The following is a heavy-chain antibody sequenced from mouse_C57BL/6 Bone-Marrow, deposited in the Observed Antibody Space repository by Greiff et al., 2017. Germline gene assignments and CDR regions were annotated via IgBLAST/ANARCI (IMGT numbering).Heavy chain of an antibody. D-gene: IGHD1-1*01. CDR1: GYTFTSYW. J-gene: IGHJ4*01. V-gene: IGHV1-69*01. Sequence: QVQLQQPGAELVMPGASVKLSCKASGYTFTSYWMHWVKQRPGQGLEWIGEIDPSDSYTNYNQKFKGKSTLTVDKSSSTAYMQLSSLTSDDSAVEYCARSFYYYGSSCAMDYWGQGTSVTVSS. CDR3: ARSFYYYGSSCAMDY. CDR2: IDPSDSYT.